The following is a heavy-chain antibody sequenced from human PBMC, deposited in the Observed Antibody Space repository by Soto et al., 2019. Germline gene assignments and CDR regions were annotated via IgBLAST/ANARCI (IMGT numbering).Heavy chain of an antibody. J-gene: IGHJ5*02. CDR3: ARALTIFGIFANWFDP. CDR2: IYYSGGT. V-gene: IGHV4-31*03. CDR1: GGAISSGGYY. D-gene: IGHD3-3*01. Sequence: SETLSLTCTVSGGAISSGGYYGSWIRQHPGKGLEWMGYIYYSGGTYYNPSLKSRVTISVDTSKSQFSLKLSSVTAAATAVYYCARALTIFGIFANWFDPWGQGTLVTVSS.